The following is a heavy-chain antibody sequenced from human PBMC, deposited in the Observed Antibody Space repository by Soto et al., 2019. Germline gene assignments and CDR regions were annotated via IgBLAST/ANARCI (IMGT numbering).Heavy chain of an antibody. CDR1: GGTFSTYT. CDR2: VLPMLDIT. Sequence: QVQLVQSGAEVKKPGSSVKVSCKASGGTFSTYTVVWVRQAPGQGLEWVGRVLPMLDITNTAQSFQGRVTLTADKATTTAYLALTRLRSEDTAVYYCSLGSWSAETFDIWGRGTMVTVSS. D-gene: IGHD6-13*01. V-gene: IGHV1-69*02. J-gene: IGHJ3*02. CDR3: SLGSWSAETFDI.